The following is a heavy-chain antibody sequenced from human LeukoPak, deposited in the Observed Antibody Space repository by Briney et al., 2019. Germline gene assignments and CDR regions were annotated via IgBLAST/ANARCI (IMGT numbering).Heavy chain of an antibody. CDR2: IIPIFGTA. CDR1: GGTFSSYA. Sequence: SVKVSCKASGGTFSSYAISWVRQAPGQGLEWMGGIIPIFGTANYAQKFQGRVTITTDESTSTAYMELSSLRSEDTAVYYCARRGVDGSGLLWFGELLYAAKEAFDIWGQGTMVTVSS. V-gene: IGHV1-69*05. CDR3: ARRGVDGSGLLWFGELLYAAKEAFDI. J-gene: IGHJ3*02. D-gene: IGHD3-10*01.